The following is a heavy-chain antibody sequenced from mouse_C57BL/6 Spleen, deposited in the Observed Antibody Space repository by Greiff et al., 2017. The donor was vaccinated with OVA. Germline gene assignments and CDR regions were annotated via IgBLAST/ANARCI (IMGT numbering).Heavy chain of an antibody. Sequence: VQLQQSGAELVKPGASVKISCKASGYAFSSYWMNWVKQRPGKGLEWIGQIYPGDGDTNYNGKFKGKATLTADKSSSTAYMQRSSLTSEDSAVYFCARSGSINYFDYWGQGTTLTVSS. CDR2: IYPGDGDT. CDR3: ARSGSINYFDY. J-gene: IGHJ2*01. D-gene: IGHD2-10*02. V-gene: IGHV1-80*01. CDR1: GYAFSSYW.